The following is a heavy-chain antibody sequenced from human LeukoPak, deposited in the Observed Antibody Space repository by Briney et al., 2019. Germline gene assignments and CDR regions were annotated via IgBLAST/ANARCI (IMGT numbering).Heavy chain of an antibody. V-gene: IGHV4-39*07. Sequence: PSETLSLTCSVSGVSISSGSNYWGWIRQPPGKTLEWIGSIYSSGSTYYNSSLKSRVIILIDTSKNHFSLTLSSVTAADTAVYYCTRSDGYGLVGIWGQGTMVTVSS. CDR2: IYSSGST. D-gene: IGHD3-10*01. J-gene: IGHJ3*01. CDR1: GVSISSGSNY. CDR3: TRSDGYGLVGI.